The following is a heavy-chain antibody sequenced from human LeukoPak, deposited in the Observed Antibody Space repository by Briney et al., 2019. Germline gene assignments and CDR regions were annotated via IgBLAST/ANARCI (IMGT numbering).Heavy chain of an antibody. Sequence: GGSLRLSCVVSGPTFSSYSMSWVRQAPGKGLEWVSGISASGGDTWYPDSVKGRFTISRDNSKNTLFLQMNSLRVEDTAIYYCATDESGPEYWGQGTLVAVSS. V-gene: IGHV3-23*01. J-gene: IGHJ4*02. D-gene: IGHD5-12*01. CDR1: GPTFSSYS. CDR3: ATDESGPEY. CDR2: ISASGGDT.